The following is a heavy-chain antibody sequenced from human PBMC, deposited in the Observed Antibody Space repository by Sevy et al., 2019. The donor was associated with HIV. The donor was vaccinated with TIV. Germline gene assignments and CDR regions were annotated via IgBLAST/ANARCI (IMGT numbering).Heavy chain of an antibody. V-gene: IGHV1-8*01. CDR2: MNPNTGNT. CDR1: GYTFTSYD. CDR3: AKGPEKPYYYYYMDV. J-gene: IGHJ6*03. Sequence: ASVKVSCKASGYTFTSYDINWVRQATGQGLEWMGWMNPNTGNTGYAQKFQGRVTMTRNTSISTAYMELSSLRSGDTAVYYCAKGPEKPYYYYYMDVWGKGTTVTVSS.